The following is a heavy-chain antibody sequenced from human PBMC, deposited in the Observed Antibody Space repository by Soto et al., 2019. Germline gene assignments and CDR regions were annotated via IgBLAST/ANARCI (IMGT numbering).Heavy chain of an antibody. J-gene: IGHJ6*02. CDR3: ARDSGGYKQWLGRTSQGGPVDYYGMDV. CDR1: GGTFSSYA. D-gene: IGHD6-19*01. CDR2: IMPIFGTA. V-gene: IGHV1-69*06. Sequence: QVQLVQSGAEVKKPGSSVKVSCKASGGTFSSYAISWVRQAPGQGLEWLGGIMPIFGTANYAQKFQGRVTITADKSTSTAYMELSSLRSEDTAVYSGARDSGGYKQWLGRTSQGGPVDYYGMDVWGQGTTVTVAS.